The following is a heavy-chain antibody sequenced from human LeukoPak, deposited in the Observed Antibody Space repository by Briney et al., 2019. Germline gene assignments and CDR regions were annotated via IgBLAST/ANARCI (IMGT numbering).Heavy chain of an antibody. V-gene: IGHV3-49*04. CDR2: TRSKAYGGTT. Sequence: SLRLSCAASGFTFSSYEMNWVRQAPGKGLEWVGFTRSKAYGGTTEYAASVKGRFTISRDDSKSIAYLQMNSLKNEDTALYYCSSYSGYGFTPFDYWGQGTLVSVSS. CDR3: SSYSGYGFTPFDY. J-gene: IGHJ4*02. D-gene: IGHD5-12*01. CDR1: GFTFSSYE.